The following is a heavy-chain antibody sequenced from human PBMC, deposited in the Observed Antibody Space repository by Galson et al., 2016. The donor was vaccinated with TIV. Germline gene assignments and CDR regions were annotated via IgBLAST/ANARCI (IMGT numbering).Heavy chain of an antibody. CDR1: GYSFTVYR. CDR2: IHPQNGGA. V-gene: IGHV1-2*02. J-gene: IGHJ3*02. D-gene: IGHD2/OR15-2a*01. Sequence: SVKVSCKASGYSFTVYRVHWVRQAPGQGLEWMGWIHPQNGGANYAQKFQGGVTLTRDTSISTVYMELRRLKSDDTAVYFCTRGGGGAYTFDAFDIWGQGTMVTVSS. CDR3: TRGGGGAYTFDAFDI.